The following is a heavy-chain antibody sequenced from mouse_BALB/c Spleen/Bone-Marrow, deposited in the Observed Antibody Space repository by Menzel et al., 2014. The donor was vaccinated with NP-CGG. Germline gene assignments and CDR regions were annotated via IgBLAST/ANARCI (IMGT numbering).Heavy chain of an antibody. Sequence: VKLPEAGTALVRLGVSVTISCRGYSYQFTDYDMHWVKQSHAKRVAWIEVISTYCGNANYNQKFKGKATMTVDKSSSTADMELARSTAEDSAVYYCTRGGRYDEVAYWGQGTLVTVSA. CDR3: TRGGRYDEVAY. D-gene: IGHD2-14*01. V-gene: IGHV1S137*01. J-gene: IGHJ3*01. CDR1: SYQFTDYD. CDR2: ISTYCGNA.